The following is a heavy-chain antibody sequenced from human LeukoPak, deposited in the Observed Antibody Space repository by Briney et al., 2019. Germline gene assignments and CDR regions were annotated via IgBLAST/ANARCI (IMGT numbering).Heavy chain of an antibody. Sequence: GGSLRLSCAASGFIFNSYEMNWVRQAPGKGLEWVSYISSSGSTIYYADSVKGRFTISRDNAKNSLYLQMNSLRAEDTAVYYCARVLGGWFGELLDYWGQGTLVTVSS. D-gene: IGHD3-10*01. CDR2: ISSSGSTI. CDR3: ARVLGGWFGELLDY. J-gene: IGHJ4*02. CDR1: GFIFNSYE. V-gene: IGHV3-48*03.